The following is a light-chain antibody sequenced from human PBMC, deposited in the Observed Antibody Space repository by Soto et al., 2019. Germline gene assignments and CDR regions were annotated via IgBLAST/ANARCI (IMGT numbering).Light chain of an antibody. J-gene: IGKJ2*01. V-gene: IGKV1-5*03. CDR2: SAS. CDR1: QSIHSW. CDR3: QQYNSYLYT. Sequence: DIQMTQSPSTLSASVGDRVTITCRASQSIHSWLAWYQQKPGKAPKLLIYSASSLESGVPSRFSGSGSGTEFTLTISSLQPEDFATYYCQQYNSYLYTFGQGTKLEIK.